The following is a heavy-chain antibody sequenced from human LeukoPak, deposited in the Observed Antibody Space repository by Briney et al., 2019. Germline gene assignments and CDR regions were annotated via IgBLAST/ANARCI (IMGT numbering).Heavy chain of an antibody. D-gene: IGHD4-17*01. CDR1: GYTFTSYG. V-gene: IGHV1-18*01. Sequence: ASVKVSCKASGYTFTSYGISWVRQAPGHGLEWMGWISAYNGNTNYAQKLQGRVTMTTDTSTSTAYMELRSLRSDDTAVYYCAREDYGDYVSDYWGQGTLVTVSS. CDR2: ISAYNGNT. CDR3: AREDYGDYVSDY. J-gene: IGHJ4*02.